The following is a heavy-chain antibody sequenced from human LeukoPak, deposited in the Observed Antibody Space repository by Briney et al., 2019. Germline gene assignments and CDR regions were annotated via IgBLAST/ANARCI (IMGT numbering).Heavy chain of an antibody. CDR2: IYNSGTT. Sequence: SETLSLTCTVSGGSISSYYWTWIRQPAGKGLEWIGRIYNSGTTNYNPSLKSRVTMSVDTSKNQLSLKLSSVTAADTGVYYCARGRASYDYWGQGTLVTVSS. J-gene: IGHJ4*02. V-gene: IGHV4-4*07. CDR3: ARGRASYDY. CDR1: GGSISSYY. D-gene: IGHD3-10*01.